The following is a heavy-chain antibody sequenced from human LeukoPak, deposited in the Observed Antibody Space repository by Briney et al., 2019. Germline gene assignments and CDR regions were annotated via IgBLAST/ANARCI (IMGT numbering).Heavy chain of an antibody. CDR3: SRENYDFWSGSAANY. J-gene: IGHJ4*02. CDR2: IKQEGSEK. V-gene: IGHV3-7*01. CDR1: GFTFSSYW. D-gene: IGHD3-3*01. Sequence: GGSLRLSCAASGFTFSSYWMSWVRQAPGKGLEWVANIKQEGSEKYYVDSVKGRFTISRDNAKNSLYLQMNSLRAEDTAVYYCSRENYDFWSGSAANYWGQGTLVTVSS.